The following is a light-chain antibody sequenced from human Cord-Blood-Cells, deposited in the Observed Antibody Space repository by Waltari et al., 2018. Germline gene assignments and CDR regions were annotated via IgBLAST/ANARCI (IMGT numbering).Light chain of an antibody. Sequence: EIVLTQSPGTLSLSPGERATLSCRASQSVSSSYLAWYQQKPGQAPRLLIYGASSRATGLPDRFSGSGSGTDFTLNISRLEPEDFAVYYCQQYGSLFGQGTKVEIK. CDR2: GAS. CDR1: QSVSSSY. J-gene: IGKJ1*01. V-gene: IGKV3-20*01. CDR3: QQYGSL.